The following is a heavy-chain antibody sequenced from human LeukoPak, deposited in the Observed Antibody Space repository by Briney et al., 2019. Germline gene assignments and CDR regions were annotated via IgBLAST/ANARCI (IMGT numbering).Heavy chain of an antibody. CDR3: TTAPYIWGSFGSNF. CDR1: GFTFRDAW. CDR2: IRSKTEGASI. D-gene: IGHD3-16*01. J-gene: IGHJ4*02. V-gene: IGHV3-15*01. Sequence: GGSLRLSCAASGFTFRDAWMSWVRQAPGEGLEWVGRIRSKTEGASIDYAAPVKGRFTISREDSKNTVYLQMNSLKTEDTAVYYCTTAPYIWGSFGSNFWGQGTLVTVSS.